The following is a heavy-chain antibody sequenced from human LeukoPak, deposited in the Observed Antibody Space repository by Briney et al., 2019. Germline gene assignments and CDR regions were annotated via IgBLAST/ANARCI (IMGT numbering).Heavy chain of an antibody. CDR1: GFTFSTYA. CDR2: IDGSGGDT. Sequence: GGSLRLSCAASGFTFSTYAMTWVRQAPGKGLEWVSLIDGSGGDTFHADSVKGRFTVSRDNSQNTLYLQMYSLRVEDTAVYYCARDLGASCPGYWGQGTLVTVSS. J-gene: IGHJ4*02. V-gene: IGHV3-23*01. CDR3: ARDLGASCPGY. D-gene: IGHD3-10*01.